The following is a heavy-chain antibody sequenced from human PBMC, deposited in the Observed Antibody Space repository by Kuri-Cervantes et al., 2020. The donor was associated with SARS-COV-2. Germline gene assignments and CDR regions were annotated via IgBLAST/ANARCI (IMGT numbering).Heavy chain of an antibody. CDR2: ISSNGGST. V-gene: IGHV3-64D*06. CDR3: VKAPEGPDDY. J-gene: IGHJ4*02. CDR1: GFTFSSFA. Sequence: GESLKISCSAPGFTFSSFAVHWVRQAPGKGLGYVSAISSNGGSTYYADPVKGRFTISRDHSKNTLYLKMSSLGADDTAGYYAVKAPEGPDDYWGQGTLVTVSS.